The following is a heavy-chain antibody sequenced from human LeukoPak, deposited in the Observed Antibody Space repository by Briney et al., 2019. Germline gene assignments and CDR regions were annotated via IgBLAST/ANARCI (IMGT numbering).Heavy chain of an antibody. CDR2: ISGSGGST. CDR3: AKTGTPWYYFDY. D-gene: IGHD6-13*01. V-gene: IGHV3-23*01. J-gene: IGHJ4*02. CDR1: GFTFSNYW. Sequence: TGGSLRLSCAASGFTFSNYWMTWVRQAPGKGLEWVSAISGSGGSTYYADSVKGRFTISRDNSKNTLYLQMNSLRAEDTAVYYCAKTGTPWYYFDYWGQGTLVTVSS.